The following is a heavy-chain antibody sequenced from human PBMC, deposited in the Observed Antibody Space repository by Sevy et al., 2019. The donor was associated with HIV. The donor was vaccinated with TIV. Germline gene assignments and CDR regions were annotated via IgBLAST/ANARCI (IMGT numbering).Heavy chain of an antibody. Sequence: GGSLRLSCAASGFTFSSYSMNWVRQAPGKGLEWVSSISSSISYIYYADSVKGRFTISRDNAKNSLYLQMNSLRAEDTAVYYCATGKVNYYDSTFAREWGQGTLVTVSS. D-gene: IGHD3-22*01. CDR3: ATGKVNYYDSTFARE. CDR1: GFTFSSYS. CDR2: ISSSISYI. V-gene: IGHV3-21*01. J-gene: IGHJ4*02.